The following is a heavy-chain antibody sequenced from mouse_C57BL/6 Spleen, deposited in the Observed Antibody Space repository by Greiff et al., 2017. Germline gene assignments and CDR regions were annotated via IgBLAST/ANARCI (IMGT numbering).Heavy chain of an antibody. CDR1: GFTFSSYG. CDR2: ISSGGSYT. J-gene: IGHJ1*03. D-gene: IGHD1-1*01. V-gene: IGHV5-6*01. CDR3: ARHFTGSSSLYWYFDV. Sequence: EVQGVESGGDLVKPGGSLKLSCAASGFTFSSYGMSWVRQTPDKRLEWVATISSGGSYTYYPDSVKGRFTISRDNAKNTLYLQMSSLKSEDTAMYYCARHFTGSSSLYWYFDVWGTGTTVTVSS.